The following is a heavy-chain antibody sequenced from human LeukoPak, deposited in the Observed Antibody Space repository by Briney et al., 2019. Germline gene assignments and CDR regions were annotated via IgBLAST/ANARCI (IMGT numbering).Heavy chain of an antibody. CDR2: ITYSGST. CDR1: GGSISSRGYY. CDR3: AREGYSSSWSYYYYMDV. V-gene: IGHV4-39*02. D-gene: IGHD6-13*01. J-gene: IGHJ6*03. Sequence: KTSETLSLTCTVSGGSISSRGYYWSWIRQPPGKGLEWIGTITYSGSTYFSPSVKSRVTMSMDTSKNQFSLKLSSVTAADTAVYYCAREGYSSSWSYYYYMDVWGKGTTVTVSS.